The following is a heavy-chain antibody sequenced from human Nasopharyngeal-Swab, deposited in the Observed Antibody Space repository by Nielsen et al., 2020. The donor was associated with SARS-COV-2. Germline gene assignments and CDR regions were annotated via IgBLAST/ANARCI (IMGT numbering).Heavy chain of an antibody. CDR2: INHSGST. Sequence: SETLSLTCAVYGGSFSGYYWSWIRQPPGKGLEWIGEINHSGSTNYNPSLKSRVTISVDTSKNQFSLKLSSVTAADTAVYYCARGFHPRHYYDSSGSSLDPWGQGTLVTVSS. CDR3: ARGFHPRHYYDSSGSSLDP. D-gene: IGHD3-22*01. J-gene: IGHJ5*02. CDR1: GGSFSGYY. V-gene: IGHV4-34*01.